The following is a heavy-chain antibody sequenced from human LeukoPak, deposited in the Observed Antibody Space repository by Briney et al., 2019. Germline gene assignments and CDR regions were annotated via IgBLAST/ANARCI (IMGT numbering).Heavy chain of an antibody. Sequence: GGSLRLSCAASGFTFSSYEMNWVRQAPGKGLEWISYISSSGSSIQHADSVKGRFTISRDNAKNSLYLQMNSLRAEDTAAYYCAKDYSGSYLDTIDYWGQGTLVTVSS. CDR1: GFTFSSYE. CDR3: AKDYSGSYLDTIDY. CDR2: ISSSGSSI. V-gene: IGHV3-48*03. D-gene: IGHD1-26*01. J-gene: IGHJ4*02.